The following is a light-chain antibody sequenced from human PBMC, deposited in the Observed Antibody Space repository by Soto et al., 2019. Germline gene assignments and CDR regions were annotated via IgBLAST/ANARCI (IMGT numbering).Light chain of an antibody. CDR1: QSVSSSY. CDR2: GAS. Sequence: EIVLTQSPGTLSLSPGDRATLSFRASQSVSSSYLAWYQQKPGQAPRLLIYGASSRATGIPDRFSGGESGTDFTLTISRLEPEDFAVYYCQQYGSSPETFGQGTKVDIK. J-gene: IGKJ1*01. CDR3: QQYGSSPET. V-gene: IGKV3-20*01.